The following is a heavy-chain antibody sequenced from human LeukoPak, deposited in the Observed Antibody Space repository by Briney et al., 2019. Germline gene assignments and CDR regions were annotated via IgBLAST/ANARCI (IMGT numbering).Heavy chain of an antibody. CDR3: AKDIRGSTSWYGLDY. CDR1: GFTFDDYA. CDR2: ISWDGGST. Sequence: GGSLRLPCAASGFTFDDYAMHWVRQAPGKGLEWVSLISWDGGSTHYADSVKGRFTISRDNSKNSLYLQMNSLRAEDTALYYCAKDIRGSTSWYGLDYWGQGTLVTVSS. V-gene: IGHV3-43D*03. J-gene: IGHJ4*02. D-gene: IGHD6-13*01.